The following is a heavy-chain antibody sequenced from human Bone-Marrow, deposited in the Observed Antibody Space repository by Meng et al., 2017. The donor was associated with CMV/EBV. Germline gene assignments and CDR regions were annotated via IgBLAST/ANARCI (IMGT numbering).Heavy chain of an antibody. CDR2: ISSSGSTI. J-gene: IGHJ6*02. CDR3: ARDQGIVVVPADIRENYYYGMDV. CDR1: GITSSSYE. V-gene: IGHV3-48*03. Sequence: GESLKISCAASGITSSSYEMNWVRQAPGKGLEWVSYISSSGSTIYYADSEKGRFTISRDNAKNSQYLQMNRLRAEDTAVDYCARDQGIVVVPADIRENYYYGMDVWGQGPTVPVSS. D-gene: IGHD2-2*02.